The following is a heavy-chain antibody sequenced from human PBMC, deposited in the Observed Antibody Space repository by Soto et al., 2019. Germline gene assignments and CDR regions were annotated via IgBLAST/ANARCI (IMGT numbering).Heavy chain of an antibody. CDR3: AKDPEVVVTAPDY. V-gene: IGHV1-46*01. D-gene: IGHD2-21*02. CDR1: GYTFTSYY. CDR2: INPSGGST. Sequence: ASVKVSCKASGYTFTSYYMHWVRQAPGQGLEWMGIINPSGGSTTYAQKFQGRVTMTRDTSTSTVSIEVSSLRSEDTAVYYCAKDPEVVVTAPDYWGQGTLVTVSS. J-gene: IGHJ4*02.